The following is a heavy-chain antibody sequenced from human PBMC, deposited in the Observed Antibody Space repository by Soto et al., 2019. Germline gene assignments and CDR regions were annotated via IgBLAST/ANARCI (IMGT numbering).Heavy chain of an antibody. CDR1: GGSVSSESHY. CDR2: IYYTGST. CDR3: ARDRYGWYPGFDLDV. D-gene: IGHD6-19*01. V-gene: IGHV4-61*01. Sequence: SETLSLTCTVSGGSVSSESHYWSWIRQTPGKGLEWIGYIYYTGSTNYNPSLKGRVTMSVDTSRDQVSLRLRSVTRADTAVYYCARDRYGWYPGFDLDVWGPGTTVTVSS. J-gene: IGHJ6*02.